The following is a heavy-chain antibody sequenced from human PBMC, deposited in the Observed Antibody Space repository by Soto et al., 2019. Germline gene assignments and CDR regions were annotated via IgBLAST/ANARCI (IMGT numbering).Heavy chain of an antibody. D-gene: IGHD3-10*01. V-gene: IGHV3-66*01. CDR1: GFTVSSNY. Sequence: PGGSLRLSCAASGFTVSSNYMSWVRQAPGKGLEWVSVIYSGGSTYYADSVKGRFTISRDNSKNTLYLQMNSLRAEDTAVYYCASLITMVRGPGFDYWGQGTLVTVSS. CDR3: ASLITMVRGPGFDY. J-gene: IGHJ4*02. CDR2: IYSGGST.